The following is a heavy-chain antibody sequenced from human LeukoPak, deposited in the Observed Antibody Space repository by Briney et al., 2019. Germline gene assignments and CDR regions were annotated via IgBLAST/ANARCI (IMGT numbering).Heavy chain of an antibody. D-gene: IGHD6-19*01. J-gene: IGHJ4*02. Sequence: GGSLRLSCAASGFTFSSYWMNWVRQAPGKGLEWVANIKQDGSEKDYVDSVKGRFNISRDNAKKSLYLQMNSLRAEDTAVYYCARVSSLAVAGFFDCWGQGILVTVS. CDR3: ARVSSLAVAGFFDC. CDR2: IKQDGSEK. CDR1: GFTFSSYW. V-gene: IGHV3-7*01.